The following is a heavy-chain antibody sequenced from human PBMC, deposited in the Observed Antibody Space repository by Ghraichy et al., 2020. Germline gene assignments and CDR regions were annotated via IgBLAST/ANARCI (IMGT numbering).Heavy chain of an antibody. D-gene: IGHD4-23*01. Sequence: GGSLRLSCEASGFTFSSYSMNWVRQAPGKGLEWVSSISSSSSYIYYADSVKGRFTISRDNAKNSLYLQMNSLRAEDTAVYYCATTVAHYYYYGMDVWGQGTTVTVSS. CDR1: GFTFSSYS. CDR2: ISSSSSYI. V-gene: IGHV3-21*01. CDR3: ATTVAHYYYYGMDV. J-gene: IGHJ6*02.